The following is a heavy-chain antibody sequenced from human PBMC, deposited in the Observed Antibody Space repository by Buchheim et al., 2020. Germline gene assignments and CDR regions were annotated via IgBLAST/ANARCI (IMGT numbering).Heavy chain of an antibody. CDR1: GGSISSYY. J-gene: IGHJ1*01. CDR3: ARGGGQYYDFWSGYYTEYFQH. D-gene: IGHD3-3*01. Sequence: QVQLQESGPGLVKPSETLSLSCTVSGGSISSYYWSWIRQPPGKGLEWIGYIYYSGSTNYNPSLKSRVTILVDTSKNQSSLKLSTVTAADTAVYYCARGGGQYYDFWSGYYTEYFQHWGQGTL. V-gene: IGHV4-59*01. CDR2: IYYSGST.